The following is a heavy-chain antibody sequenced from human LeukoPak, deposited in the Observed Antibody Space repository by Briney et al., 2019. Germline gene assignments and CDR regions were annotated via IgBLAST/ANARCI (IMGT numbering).Heavy chain of an antibody. CDR3: VRDETLWTLDW. CDR2: INERGTDS. CDR1: GFTFSGHW. J-gene: IGHJ4*02. Sequence: GGSLRLSCTASGFTFSGHWIHWVRQAPGMGLVWVSRINERGTDSMYAESVKGRFTISRDNAKNTVYLQMNGLRAEDTAVYYCVRDETLWTLDWWGQGTLVSVSS. D-gene: IGHD1-1*01. V-gene: IGHV3-74*03.